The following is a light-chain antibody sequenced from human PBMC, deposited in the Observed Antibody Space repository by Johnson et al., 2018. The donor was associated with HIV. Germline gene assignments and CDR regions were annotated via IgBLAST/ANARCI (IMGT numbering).Light chain of an antibody. CDR2: ENN. CDR3: GTLDSSLSGV. V-gene: IGLV1-51*02. Sequence: QSVLTQPPSVSAAPVQKVTISCSGSSSNIGNNYVSWYQQLPGTAPKLLIYENNKRPSGIPDRFSGSKSGTSATLGITGLQTGDEADYYCGTLDSSLSGVFGTGTKVTVL. J-gene: IGLJ1*01. CDR1: SSNIGNNY.